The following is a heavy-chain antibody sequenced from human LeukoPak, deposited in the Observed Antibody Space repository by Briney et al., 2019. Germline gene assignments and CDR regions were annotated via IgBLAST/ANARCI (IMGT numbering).Heavy chain of an antibody. V-gene: IGHV3-7*01. D-gene: IGHD1-26*01. CDR1: GFTFSNFW. CDR3: ARHSGTYFDY. Sequence: GGSLRLSCVVSGFTFSNFWMTWVRQAPRTGLEWVANIKEDGSEKYYLDSVKGRFTVSRDNARDSVYLQMNNLRAEDTAVYYCARHSGTYFDYWGQGALVTVSS. J-gene: IGHJ4*02. CDR2: IKEDGSEK.